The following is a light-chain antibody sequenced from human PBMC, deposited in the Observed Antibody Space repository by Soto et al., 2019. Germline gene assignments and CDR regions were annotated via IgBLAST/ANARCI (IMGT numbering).Light chain of an antibody. Sequence: QSVLTQPPSASGTPGQRVTISCSGSSSNIGSNDVIWYQQLPGTAPKLLICSNNQRPTGVPDRFSGSRSGTSASLAISGLRSEDGADYYCAAWDESLSGVVFGGGTQLTV. CDR2: SNN. J-gene: IGLJ2*01. V-gene: IGLV1-47*01. CDR3: AAWDESLSGVV. CDR1: SSNIGSND.